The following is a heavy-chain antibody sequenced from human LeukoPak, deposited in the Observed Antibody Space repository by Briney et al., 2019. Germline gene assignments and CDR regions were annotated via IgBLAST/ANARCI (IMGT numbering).Heavy chain of an antibody. CDR3: ARDGRYYYAFDI. Sequence: PSETLSLTRPVSGGSISRGSYYRSWVRQPPRKGLEWIGYIYYSGSTYYNPSLKSRATISVDTSKNQFSLKLSSVTAADTAVYYCARDGRYYYAFDIWGQGTMVTVSS. CDR1: GGSISRGSYY. J-gene: IGHJ3*02. CDR2: IYYSGST. D-gene: IGHD1-26*01. V-gene: IGHV4-30-4*07.